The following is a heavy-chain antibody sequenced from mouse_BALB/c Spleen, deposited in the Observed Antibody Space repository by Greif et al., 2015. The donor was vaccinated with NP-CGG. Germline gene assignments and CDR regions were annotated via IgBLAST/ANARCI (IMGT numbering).Heavy chain of an antibody. CDR3: ARKDTRDWFAY. CDR1: GYTFTNHH. V-gene: IGHV1S45*01. D-gene: IGHD3-3*01. Sequence: SGAELVRPGASVKISCKAFGYTFTNHHINWVKQRPGQGLDWIGYINPYNDYTSYNQKFKGKATLTVDKSSSAAYMELSSLRPEDSAVYYCARKDTRDWFAYWGQGTLVTVSA. CDR2: INPYNDYT. J-gene: IGHJ3*01.